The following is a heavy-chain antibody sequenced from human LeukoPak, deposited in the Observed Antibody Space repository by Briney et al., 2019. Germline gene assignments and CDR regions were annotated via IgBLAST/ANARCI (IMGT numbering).Heavy chain of an antibody. D-gene: IGHD3-22*01. CDR2: IYYSGST. J-gene: IGHJ5*02. CDR1: GDSISSYY. Sequence: SSGTLSLTCTVSGDSISSYYWSWIRQPPGKGLEWIGYIYYSGSTNYNPSLKSRVTISVDTSKNRFSLKLSSVTAADTAVYYCARLYYDSSRYPNWFDPWGQGTLVTVSS. V-gene: IGHV4-59*08. CDR3: ARLYYDSSRYPNWFDP.